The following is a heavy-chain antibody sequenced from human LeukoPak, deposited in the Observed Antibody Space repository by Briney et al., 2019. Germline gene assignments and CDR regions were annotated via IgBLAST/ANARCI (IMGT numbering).Heavy chain of an antibody. CDR2: IIPIFGTA. Sequence: SVKVSCKASGGTFSSYAISWVRQAPGQGLEWMGRIIPIFGTANYAQKFQGRVTITTGESTSTAYMELSSLRSEDTAVYYCARGPYGDYEPFGFDYWGQGTLVTVSS. D-gene: IGHD4-17*01. V-gene: IGHV1-69*05. CDR1: GGTFSSYA. CDR3: ARGPYGDYEPFGFDY. J-gene: IGHJ4*02.